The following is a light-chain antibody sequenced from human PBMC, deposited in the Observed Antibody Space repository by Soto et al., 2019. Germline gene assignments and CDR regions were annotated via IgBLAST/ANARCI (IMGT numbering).Light chain of an antibody. CDR1: QSVGIN. CDR3: QQHINWPLT. J-gene: IGKJ4*01. CDR2: EAS. Sequence: EMVMTQSPATPSVSPGERATLSCRASQSVGINLAWHQQKPGQAPRLLIYEASNRATGIPARFSGSGSGADFTLTISSLEPEDFALYYCQQHINWPLTFGGGTKV. V-gene: IGKV3-11*01.